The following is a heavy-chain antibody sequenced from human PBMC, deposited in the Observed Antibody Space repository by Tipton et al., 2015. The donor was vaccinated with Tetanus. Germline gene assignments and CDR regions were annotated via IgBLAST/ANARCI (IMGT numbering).Heavy chain of an antibody. D-gene: IGHD1-26*01. CDR1: GGSISSGGYY. J-gene: IGHJ4*02. CDR2: IYYSGST. CDR3: ARDQARGARGWNYFDY. V-gene: IGHV4-31*02. Sequence: LRLSCTVSGGSISSGGYYWSWIRQHPGKGLEWIGDIYYSGSTYYNPSSKSRVTISVDTSKNQFSLKLNSVTAADTAVYYCARDQARGARGWNYFDYWGQGTLVTVSS.